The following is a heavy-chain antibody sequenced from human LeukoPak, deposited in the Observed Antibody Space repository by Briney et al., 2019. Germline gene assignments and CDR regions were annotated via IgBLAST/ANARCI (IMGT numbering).Heavy chain of an antibody. CDR3: ARGAGAREFDY. Sequence: SGTLSLTCAVSGGSISSSSYYWGWIRQPPGKGLEWIRSIYYSGSTYYNPSLKSRVTISVDTSKNQFSLKLSSVTAADTAVYYCARGAGAREFDYWGQGTLVTVSS. CDR1: GGSISSSSYY. J-gene: IGHJ4*02. V-gene: IGHV4-39*07. D-gene: IGHD1-26*01. CDR2: IYYSGST.